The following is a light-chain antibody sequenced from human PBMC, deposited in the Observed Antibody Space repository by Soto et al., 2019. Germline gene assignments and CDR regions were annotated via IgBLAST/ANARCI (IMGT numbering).Light chain of an antibody. CDR3: CSYAGSSTYV. V-gene: IGLV2-23*01. CDR1: SSDFGSYKF. CDR2: ETS. J-gene: IGLJ1*01. Sequence: QSALTQPASVSGSPGQSVTISCTVTSSDFGSYKFVSWYQHHPGKVPKVIIYETSKRPSGVSDRFSGSKSGNTASLTISGLQAEDEADYYCCSYAGSSTYVFGTGTKVTVL.